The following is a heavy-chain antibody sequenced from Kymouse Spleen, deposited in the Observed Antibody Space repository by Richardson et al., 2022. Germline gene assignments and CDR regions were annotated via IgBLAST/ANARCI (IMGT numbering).Heavy chain of an antibody. V-gene: IGHV4-39*01. J-gene: IGHJ4*02. CDR3: ARHAEQQLVHFDY. CDR2: IYYSGST. D-gene: IGHD6-13*01. CDR1: GGSISSSSYY. Sequence: QLQLQESGPGLVKPSETLSLTCTVSGGSISSSSYYWGWIRQPPGKGLEWIGSIYYSGSTYYNPSLKSRVTISVDTSKNQFSLKLSSVTAADTAVYYCARHAEQQLVHFDYWGQGTLVTVSS.